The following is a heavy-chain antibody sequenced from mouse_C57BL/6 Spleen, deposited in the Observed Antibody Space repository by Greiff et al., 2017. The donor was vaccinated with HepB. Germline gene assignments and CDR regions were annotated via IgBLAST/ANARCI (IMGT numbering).Heavy chain of an antibody. CDR3: TRGRIITTVVATDYFDY. CDR2: ISSGGDYI. Sequence: EVKLQESGEGLVKPGGSLKLSCAASGFTFSSYAMSWVRQTPEKRLEWVAYISSGGDYIYYADTVKGRFTISRDNARNTLYLQMSSLKSEDTAMYYCTRGRIITTVVATDYFDYWGQGTTLTVSS. D-gene: IGHD1-1*01. J-gene: IGHJ2*01. V-gene: IGHV5-9-1*02. CDR1: GFTFSSYA.